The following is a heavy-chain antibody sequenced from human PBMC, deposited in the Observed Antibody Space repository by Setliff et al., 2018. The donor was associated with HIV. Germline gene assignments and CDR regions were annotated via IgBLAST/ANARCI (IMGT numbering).Heavy chain of an antibody. D-gene: IGHD5-12*01. CDR3: ARGGYSGYDPPGY. CDR2: IIPIFGTA. Sequence: SVKVSCKAYGGTFSSYAISWVRQAPGQGLEWMGGIIPIFGTANYAQKFQGRVTITADESTSTAYMELSSLRYEDTAVYYCARGGYSGYDPPGYWGQGTLVTVSS. CDR1: GGTFSSYA. J-gene: IGHJ4*02. V-gene: IGHV1-69*13.